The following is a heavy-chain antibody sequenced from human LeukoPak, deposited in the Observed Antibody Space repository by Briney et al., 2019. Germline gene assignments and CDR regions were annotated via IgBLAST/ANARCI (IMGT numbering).Heavy chain of an antibody. Sequence: SETLSLTCTVSGGSITNYYWSWIRQPPGKGLKWIGYIYFSGVTKYNPYSPSLTSRVTISADTSKNQISLKLNSVTAADTAVYFCATQEPVAASSWGQGTLVTVTS. D-gene: IGHD6-19*01. CDR1: GGSITNYY. V-gene: IGHV4-59*08. CDR3: ATQEPVAASS. J-gene: IGHJ5*02. CDR2: IYFSGVT.